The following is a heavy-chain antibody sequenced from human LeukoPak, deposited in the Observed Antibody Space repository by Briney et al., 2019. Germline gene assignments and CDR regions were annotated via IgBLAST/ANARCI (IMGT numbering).Heavy chain of an antibody. Sequence: SETLSLTCTVSGGSISSYYWSWIRQPPGKGLEWIGYIYCSGSTNYNPSLKSRVTISVDTSKNQFSLKLSSVTAADTAVYYCARSDLPYYYDSSGPPAAFDIWGQGTMVTVSS. CDR3: ARSDLPYYYDSSGPPAAFDI. D-gene: IGHD3-22*01. V-gene: IGHV4-59*08. CDR1: GGSISSYY. CDR2: IYCSGST. J-gene: IGHJ3*02.